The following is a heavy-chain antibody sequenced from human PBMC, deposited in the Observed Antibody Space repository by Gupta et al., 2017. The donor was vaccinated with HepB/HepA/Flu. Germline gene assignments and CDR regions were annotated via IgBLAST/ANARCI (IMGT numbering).Heavy chain of an antibody. CDR3: ARGAYSGSHDY. D-gene: IGHD1-26*01. CDR1: GFTFSSYW. J-gene: IGHJ4*02. Sequence: EVQLVESGGGLVQPGGSLRLSCATSGFTFSSYWMNWVRQTPEKGLEWVANMYQDGSEKYNVGSVKGRFTNSRDNAKNSLYLQMNNLRAEDTAVYYCARGAYSGSHDYWGQGTLVTVSS. V-gene: IGHV3-7*01. CDR2: MYQDGSEK.